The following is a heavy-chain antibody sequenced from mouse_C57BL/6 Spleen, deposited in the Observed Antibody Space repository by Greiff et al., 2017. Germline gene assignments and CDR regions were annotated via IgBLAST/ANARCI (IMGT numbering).Heavy chain of an antibody. V-gene: IGHV14-2*01. D-gene: IGHD2-5*01. CDR1: GFNIKDYY. Sequence: EVKLQESGAELVKPGASVKLSCTASGFNIKDYYMHWVKQSTEQGLEWIGRIDPEDGETKYAPKFQGKATITADKSSSTAYMQLSSLTSEDSAVYFCARELSNAWFAYWGQGTLVTVSA. CDR3: ARELSNAWFAY. CDR2: IDPEDGET. J-gene: IGHJ3*01.